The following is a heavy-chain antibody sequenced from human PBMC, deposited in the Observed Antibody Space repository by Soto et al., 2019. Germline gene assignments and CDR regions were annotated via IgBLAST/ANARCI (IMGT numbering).Heavy chain of an antibody. D-gene: IGHD4-17*01. V-gene: IGHV3-15*01. CDR3: ITDPYGGSYYDYGMDV. CDR1: GFTFTNAW. J-gene: IGHJ6*02. CDR2: IKTKVDGGTT. Sequence: EVQLVESGGGLVKPGGSLRLSCAASGFTFTNAWMSWVRQAPGKGLEWVGRIKTKVDGGTTDFAAPVKGRATIWRDDSANKVYLQMNSLKTEDTALYYCITDPYGGSYYDYGMDVWGQGTTVTVSS.